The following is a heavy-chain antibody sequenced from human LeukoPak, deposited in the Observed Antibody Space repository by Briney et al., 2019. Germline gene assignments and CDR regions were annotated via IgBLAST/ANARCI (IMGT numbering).Heavy chain of an antibody. CDR2: ISWDGGST. CDR3: ASTKIVLMVYADEYYMDV. D-gene: IGHD2-8*01. Sequence: GGSLRLSCAASGFTFSSYDMTWVRQAPGKGLEWVSLISWDGGSTYYADSVKGRFTISRDNSKNSLYLQMNSLRAEDTAVYYCASTKIVLMVYADEYYMDVWGKGTTVTVSS. J-gene: IGHJ6*03. V-gene: IGHV3-43D*03. CDR1: GFTFSSYD.